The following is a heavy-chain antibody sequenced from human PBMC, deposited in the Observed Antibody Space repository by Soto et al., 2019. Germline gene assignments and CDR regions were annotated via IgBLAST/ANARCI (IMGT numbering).Heavy chain of an antibody. CDR1: GGSITSCVDC. CDR3: ARAHTYYYDSGSYSKQSFYFDF. D-gene: IGHD3-22*01. J-gene: IGHJ4*01. Sequence: SETLSLTWSFSGGSITSCVDCWNWIRPLPGGGLECIGYVSYSGSSYYNAFLESRVTVSSDTFENKFSLKVTSMTAADTAVYFCARAHTYYYDSGSYSKQSFYFDFWGQGSLVTVSS. CDR2: VSYSGSS. V-gene: IGHV4-31*02.